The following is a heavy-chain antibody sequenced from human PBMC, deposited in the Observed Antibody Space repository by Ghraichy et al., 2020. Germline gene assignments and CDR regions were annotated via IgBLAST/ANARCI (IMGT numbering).Heavy chain of an antibody. CDR2: IYGGGVGT. J-gene: IGHJ4*02. CDR1: GFPFSSYA. D-gene: IGHD1-7*01. V-gene: IGHV3-23*01. CDR3: VKNGGMETGNYHFAY. Sequence: GGSLRLSCAASGFPFSSYAMSWVRQTPGKGLEWLSAIYGGGVGTYYADSVKGRFTISRDNSKNTLYLQMNSLRADDTAVYYCVKNGGMETGNYHFAYWAQGILLTVSS.